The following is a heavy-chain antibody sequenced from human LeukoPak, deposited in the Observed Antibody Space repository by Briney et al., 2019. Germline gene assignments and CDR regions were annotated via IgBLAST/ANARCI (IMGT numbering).Heavy chain of an antibody. D-gene: IGHD4-23*01. J-gene: IGHJ3*02. CDR2: ISWNSGSI. CDR3: ASLVVTPFRDAFDI. CDR1: GFTFDDYA. Sequence: GGSLRLSCAASGFTFDDYAMHWVRQAPGKGLEWVSGISWNSGSIGYADSVKGRFTISRDNAKNSLYPQMNSLRAEDTALYYCASLVVTPFRDAFDIWGQGTMVTVSS. V-gene: IGHV3-9*01.